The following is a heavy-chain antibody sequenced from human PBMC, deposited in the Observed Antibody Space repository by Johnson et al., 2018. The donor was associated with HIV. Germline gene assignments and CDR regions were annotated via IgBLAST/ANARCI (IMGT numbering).Heavy chain of an antibody. CDR3: AKGVGATTNDAFDI. CDR1: GFTFSSYW. D-gene: IGHD1-26*01. Sequence: MLLVESGGGLVQPGGSLRLSCAASGFTFSSYWMSWVRQAPGKGLEWVANIKQDGSEKYYVDSVKGRFTISRDNAKNSLYLQMNSLRAEDTALYYCAKGVGATTNDAFDIWGQGTMVTVSS. V-gene: IGHV3-7*03. J-gene: IGHJ3*02. CDR2: IKQDGSEK.